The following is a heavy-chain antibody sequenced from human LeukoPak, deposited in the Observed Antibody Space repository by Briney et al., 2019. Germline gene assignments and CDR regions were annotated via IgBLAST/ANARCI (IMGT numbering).Heavy chain of an antibody. Sequence: PGGSLRLSCAASGFTFSSYGMHWVRQAPGKGLEWVAVISYDGSNKYYAGSVKGRFTISRDNSKNTLYLQMNSLRAEDTAVYYCAKEGLNYYDSSGYYYTDYWGQGTLVTVSS. V-gene: IGHV3-30*18. CDR3: AKEGLNYYDSSGYYYTDY. CDR2: ISYDGSNK. D-gene: IGHD3-22*01. CDR1: GFTFSSYG. J-gene: IGHJ4*02.